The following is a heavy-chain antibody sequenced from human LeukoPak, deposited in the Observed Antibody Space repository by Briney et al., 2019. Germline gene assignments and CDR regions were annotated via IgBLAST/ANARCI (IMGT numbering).Heavy chain of an antibody. Sequence: GGSLRLSCAASGFTFSSYSMNWVRQAPGKGLEWVSSISSSNSYIYYADSVKGRFTISRDNAKNSLYLQMNSLRAEDTAVYYCARNHGDTLDYWGQRTLVTVSS. D-gene: IGHD4-17*01. V-gene: IGHV3-21*01. CDR1: GFTFSSYS. CDR3: ARNHGDTLDY. J-gene: IGHJ4*02. CDR2: ISSSNSYI.